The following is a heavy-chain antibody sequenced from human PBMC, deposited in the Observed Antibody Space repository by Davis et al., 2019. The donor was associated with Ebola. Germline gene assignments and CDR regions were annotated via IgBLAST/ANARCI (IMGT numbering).Heavy chain of an antibody. CDR1: GFTFSSYS. J-gene: IGHJ6*02. V-gene: IGHV3-48*02. CDR3: ARSGPRRDGYSYYYYGMDV. Sequence: PGGSLRLSCAASGFTFSSYSMNWVRQAPGKGLEWVSYISSSSSTIYYADSVKGRFTISRDNAKNSLYLQMNSLRDEDTAVYYCARSGPRRDGYSYYYYGMDVWGQGTTVTVSS. D-gene: IGHD5-24*01. CDR2: ISSSSSTI.